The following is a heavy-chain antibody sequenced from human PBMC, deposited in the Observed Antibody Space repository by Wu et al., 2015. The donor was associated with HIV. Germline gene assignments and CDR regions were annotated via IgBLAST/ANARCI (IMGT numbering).Heavy chain of an antibody. CDR3: AILGXDCGGDYCPGRP. V-gene: IGHV1-69*05. D-gene: IGHD2-21*02. CDR1: GGAFTTSA. CDR2: IIPLYGTP. J-gene: IGHJ5*02. Sequence: QVQLVQSGAEVKKPGSSVKVSCKGSGGAFTTSAINWVRQAPGQGLEWMGMIIPLYGTPNYAQKFEGRITINTDESTNTVYMGLRSLTYDDTAVYYCAILGXDCGGDYCPGRPWGQGTPVTVSS.